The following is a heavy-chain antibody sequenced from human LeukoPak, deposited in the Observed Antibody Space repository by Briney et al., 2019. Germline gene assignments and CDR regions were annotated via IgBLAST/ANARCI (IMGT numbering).Heavy chain of an antibody. D-gene: IGHD2-15*01. J-gene: IGHJ6*02. CDR2: INTDTGNP. CDR3: ARDPRFCTSGGSCYQYYYGMDV. V-gene: IGHV7-4-1*02. CDR1: GYTFTNYA. Sequence: ASVKVSCKASGYTFTNYAINWVRQAPGQGLEWMGWINTDTGNPTHAQGFTGRFVFSLDTSVSTAYLQISSLKAEDTAVYYCARDPRFCTSGGSCYQYYYGMDVWGQGTMVTVSS.